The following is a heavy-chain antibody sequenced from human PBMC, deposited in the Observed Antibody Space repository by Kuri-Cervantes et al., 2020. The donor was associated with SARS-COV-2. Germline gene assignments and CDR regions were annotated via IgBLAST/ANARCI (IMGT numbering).Heavy chain of an antibody. Sequence: GESLKISCAASGFTFFTYAMSWVRQAPGQGLEWLGWISAYNGSTYYAQKVQGRLTMTTDTSTTTAYMELASLRSDDTAVYYCARLYHWSGLGVGYWGQGTLVTVSS. CDR2: ISAYNGST. CDR3: ARLYHWSGLGVGY. CDR1: GFTFFTYA. V-gene: IGHV1-18*01. J-gene: IGHJ4*02. D-gene: IGHD3-3*01.